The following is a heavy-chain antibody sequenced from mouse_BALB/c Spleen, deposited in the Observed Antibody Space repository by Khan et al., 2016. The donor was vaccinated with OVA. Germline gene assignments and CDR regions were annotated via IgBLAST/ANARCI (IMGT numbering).Heavy chain of an antibody. D-gene: IGHD2-1*01. CDR1: GYTFTSYW. J-gene: IGHJ3*01. CDR2: IYPGSDSI. V-gene: IGHV1S22*01. Sequence: LQQPGSALVRPGASVKLSCKASGYTFTSYWMHWVKQRHGQGLEWIGNIYPGSDSINYDEKFKSKGTLTVDTSSSTAYIHLSSLTSEDSAVYYCKRGGYFGKSLFAYWGQGTLVTVSA. CDR3: KRGGYFGKSLFAY.